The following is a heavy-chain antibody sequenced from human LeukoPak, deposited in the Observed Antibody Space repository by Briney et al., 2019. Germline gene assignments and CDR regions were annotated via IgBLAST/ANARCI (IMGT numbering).Heavy chain of an antibody. CDR3: ARRETYYYGSGSYYNVFSPLGV. Sequence: KPSGTLSLTCAVSGGSISSSNWWSWVRQPPGKGLEWIGEIYHCGSTNYNPSLKSRVTISVDKSKNQFSLKLSSVTAADTAVYYCARRETYYYGSGSYYNVFSPLGVWGKGTTVTISS. V-gene: IGHV4-4*02. CDR1: GGSISSSNW. CDR2: IYHCGST. D-gene: IGHD3-10*01. J-gene: IGHJ6*04.